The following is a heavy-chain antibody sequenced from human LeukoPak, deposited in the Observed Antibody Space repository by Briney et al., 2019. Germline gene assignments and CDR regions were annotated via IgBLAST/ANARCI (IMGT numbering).Heavy chain of an antibody. D-gene: IGHD5-12*01. CDR1: GFTFSSYA. Sequence: GGSLRLSCAASGFTFSSYAMSWVRQAPGKGLEWVSAISGSGGSTYYADSVKGRFTISRDNSKNTLYLQMNSLRVEDTAVYYCSKDGLSGYGYFDYWGQGTLVTVSS. V-gene: IGHV3-23*01. J-gene: IGHJ4*02. CDR3: SKDGLSGYGYFDY. CDR2: ISGSGGST.